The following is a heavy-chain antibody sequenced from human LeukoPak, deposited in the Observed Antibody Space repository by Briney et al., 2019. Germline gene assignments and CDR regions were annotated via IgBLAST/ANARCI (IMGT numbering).Heavy chain of an antibody. CDR3: TRGSYDVLIGYSTLGEY. V-gene: IGHV4-39*01. J-gene: IGHJ4*02. Sequence: PSETLSLTCTVSGGSLSSSSYYWGWVRQPPGKGLEWIGNIYYSGSTYYNPSLKSRLTISLDTSQRQFSLRLRSVTAADTALYYCTRGSYDVLIGYSTLGEYWGQGTLVTVSS. D-gene: IGHD3-9*01. CDR2: IYYSGST. CDR1: GGSLSSSSYY.